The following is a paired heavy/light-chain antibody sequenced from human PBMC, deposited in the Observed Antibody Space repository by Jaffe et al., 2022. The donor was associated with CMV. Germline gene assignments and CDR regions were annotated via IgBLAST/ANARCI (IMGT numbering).Light chain of an antibody. CDR2: GAS. Sequence: EIVMTQSPATLSVSPGERATLSCRASQSVSSNLAWYQQKPGQAPRLLIYGASTRATGIPARFSGSGSGTEFTLTISSLQSEDFAVYYCQQYNNWPELTFGGGTKVEIK. V-gene: IGKV3-15*01. J-gene: IGKJ4*01. CDR1: QSVSSN. CDR3: QQYNNWPELT.
Heavy chain of an antibody. J-gene: IGHJ3*02. CDR1: GFTFSSYG. D-gene: IGHD3-3*01. Sequence: QVQLVESGGGVVQPGRSLRLSCAASGFTFSSYGMHWVRQAPGKGLEWVAVISYDGSNKYYADSVKGRFTISRDNSKNTLYLQMNSLRAEDTAVYYCAKEAGEYYDFWSGGTGAFDIWGQGTMVTVSS. CDR2: ISYDGSNK. V-gene: IGHV3-30*18. CDR3: AKEAGEYYDFWSGGTGAFDI.